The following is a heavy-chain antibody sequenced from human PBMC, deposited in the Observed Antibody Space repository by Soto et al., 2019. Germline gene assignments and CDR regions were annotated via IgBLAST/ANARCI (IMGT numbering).Heavy chain of an antibody. CDR3: ARGLVYSRYCSGGSCYRGWFDP. D-gene: IGHD2-15*01. V-gene: IGHV3-30-3*01. J-gene: IGHJ5*02. CDR1: GFTFSSYA. Sequence: QVQLVESGGGVVQPGRSLRLSCAASGFTFSSYAMHWVRQAPGKGLEWVAVISYDGSNKYYADSVKGRFTISRDNSKNTLYLQMNSLRAEDTAVYYCARGLVYSRYCSGGSCYRGWFDPWGQGTLVTVSS. CDR2: ISYDGSNK.